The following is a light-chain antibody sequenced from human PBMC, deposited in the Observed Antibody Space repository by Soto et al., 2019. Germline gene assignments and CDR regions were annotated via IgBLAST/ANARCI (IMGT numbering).Light chain of an antibody. CDR3: NSYTSSSTLYV. Sequence: QSALTQPASVSGSPGQSITISCTGTSSDIGGYNYVSWYQQHPGKAPQLLIYEVTNRPSGVSHRFSGSKSGNTASLTISGLQTEDEADYYCNSYTSSSTLYVFGTGTKGTVL. CDR1: SSDIGGYNY. J-gene: IGLJ1*01. V-gene: IGLV2-14*01. CDR2: EVT.